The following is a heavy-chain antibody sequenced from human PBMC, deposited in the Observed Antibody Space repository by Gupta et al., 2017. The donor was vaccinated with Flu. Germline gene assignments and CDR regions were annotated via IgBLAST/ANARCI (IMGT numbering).Heavy chain of an antibody. D-gene: IGHD1-26*01. Sequence: EVQLLQSGGGLVQPGGSLRLSCAASGFTFSDYAINWFRQAPGKGLEWVSAISGSGGSTYYTDSVKGRFTISRDNSKNTLYLQMNSLRVEDTAVYFCAKEFSGSYFGDYWGQGTLVTVSS. J-gene: IGHJ4*02. CDR2: ISGSGGST. CDR3: AKEFSGSYFGDY. V-gene: IGHV3-23*01. CDR1: GFTFSDYA.